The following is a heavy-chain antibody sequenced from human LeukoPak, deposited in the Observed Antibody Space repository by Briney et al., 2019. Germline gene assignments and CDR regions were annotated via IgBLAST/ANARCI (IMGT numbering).Heavy chain of an antibody. J-gene: IGHJ5*02. V-gene: IGHV1-2*02. CDR3: ARAPHCTNGVCYTGYKWFDP. Sequence: GASVKVSCKASGYTFTSYYMHWVRQAPGQGLEWMGWINPNSGDTNYAQKFQGRVTMTRDTSISTAYMDLSRLTSDDSAVYYCARAPHCTNGVCYTGYKWFDPWGQGTLVTVSS. CDR1: GYTFTSYY. D-gene: IGHD2-8*01. CDR2: INPNSGDT.